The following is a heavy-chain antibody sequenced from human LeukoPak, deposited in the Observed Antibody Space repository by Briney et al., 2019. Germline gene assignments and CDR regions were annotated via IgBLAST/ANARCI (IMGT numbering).Heavy chain of an antibody. CDR2: ISFSSSTI. J-gene: IGHJ4*02. CDR3: ARDGDGHFDY. Sequence: GGSLRLSCAASGFTFSGYSMNWVRQAPGKGQEWVSYISFSSSTIYYADSVKGRFTISRDNAKNSLFLQMDSLRDEDTAVYYCARDGDGHFDYWGQGTLVTVSS. D-gene: IGHD2-21*01. V-gene: IGHV3-48*02. CDR1: GFTFSGYS.